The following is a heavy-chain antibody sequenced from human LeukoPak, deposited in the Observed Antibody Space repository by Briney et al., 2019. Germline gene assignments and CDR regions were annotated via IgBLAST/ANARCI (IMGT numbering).Heavy chain of an antibody. CDR1: GFTFCSSA. D-gene: IGHD3-10*01. CDR3: AKGSGSQFDY. Sequence: PGGSLRLSCAASGFTFCSSAMSWDRQAPGKGLEWVSVISGGGGGKYYTDSVRGRFTISRDNSKNTLCLQMNSLRAEDTAKYYCAKGSGSQFDYWGQGTLVTVSS. J-gene: IGHJ4*02. V-gene: IGHV3-23*01. CDR2: ISGGGGGK.